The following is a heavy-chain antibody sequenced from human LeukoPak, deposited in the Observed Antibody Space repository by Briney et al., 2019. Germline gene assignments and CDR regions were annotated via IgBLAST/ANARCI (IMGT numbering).Heavy chain of an antibody. CDR3: ARGPYCTNGVCRRGVMDV. V-gene: IGHV3-30*02. D-gene: IGHD2-8*01. Sequence: GGSLRLSCAASGFTFSSYGMDWVRQAPGEGLEWVAFIRYDGSNKYYADSVKGRFTISRDNSKKTLYLQMNSLRAEDTAVYYCARGPYCTNGVCRRGVMDVWGKGTTVTVSS. CDR2: IRYDGSNK. CDR1: GFTFSSYG. J-gene: IGHJ6*03.